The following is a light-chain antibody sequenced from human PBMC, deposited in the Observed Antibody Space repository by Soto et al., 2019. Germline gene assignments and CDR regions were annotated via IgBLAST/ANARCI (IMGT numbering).Light chain of an antibody. CDR1: QSISSY. Sequence: DIQMTQSPSSLSASVGDRVTMSFRASQSISSYLNWYQQKPGKAPKLLIYKASNLKSGVPSRFSGSGSGTEFTLTISSLQPDDFATYYCQHYNSYSEAFGQGTKVDIK. CDR3: QHYNSYSEA. CDR2: KAS. J-gene: IGKJ1*01. V-gene: IGKV1-5*03.